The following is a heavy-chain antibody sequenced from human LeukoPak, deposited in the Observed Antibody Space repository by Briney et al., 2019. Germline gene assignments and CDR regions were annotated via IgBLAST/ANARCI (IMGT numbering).Heavy chain of an antibody. Sequence: GGTLRLSCAASGFTFSSYGMTWVRQAPGKGLEWVSDISGSGGSTYYADSVKGRFTISRDNAKNSLYLQMNSLRAEDTAVYYCARDLYRIVVVPHYFDYWGQGTLVTVSS. CDR2: ISGSGGST. D-gene: IGHD3-22*01. CDR1: GFTFSSYG. J-gene: IGHJ4*02. CDR3: ARDLYRIVVVPHYFDY. V-gene: IGHV3-23*01.